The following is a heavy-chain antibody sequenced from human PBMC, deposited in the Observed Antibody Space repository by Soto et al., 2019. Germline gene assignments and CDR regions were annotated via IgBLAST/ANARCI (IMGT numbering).Heavy chain of an antibody. D-gene: IGHD2-15*01. J-gene: IGHJ6*01. CDR3: ARRGQHRKAAYYYDMDV. CDR1: GGTFSSYS. Sequence: QVQLVQSGAEVKKPGSSVKVSCKASGGTFSSYSISWVRQAPGQGLEWMGGSIPIFRTANYAKKFQGGVTMTADESTSTVSMELSSLRSEDTAVYYCARRGQHRKAAYYYDMDVWGQGTTVTVSS. V-gene: IGHV1-69*01. CDR2: SIPIFRTA.